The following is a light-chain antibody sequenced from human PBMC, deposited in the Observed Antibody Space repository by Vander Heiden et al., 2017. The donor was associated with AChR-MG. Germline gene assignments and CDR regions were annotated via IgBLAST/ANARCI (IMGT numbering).Light chain of an antibody. CDR1: SSNIGAGYD. V-gene: IGLV1-40*01. J-gene: IGLJ1*01. CDR2: GNS. CDR3: QSYDSSLSGLYV. Sequence: QSVLTQPPSVPGAPGPRCTISCTGCSSNIGAGYDVHWYQQLPGTAPELLIFGNSNRPSGVPDLFSGSKSGTSASLAITGLQAEYEADYYCQSYDSSLSGLYVFGTGTKVTVL.